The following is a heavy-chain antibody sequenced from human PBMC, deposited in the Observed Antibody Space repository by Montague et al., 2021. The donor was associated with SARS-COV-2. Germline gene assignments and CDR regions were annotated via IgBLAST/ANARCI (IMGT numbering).Heavy chain of an antibody. D-gene: IGHD6-19*01. J-gene: IGHJ6*02. CDR3: AKDTATIRIAVALMDV. V-gene: IGHV3-23*01. CDR2: MSGSGVRR. Sequence: SRSLSLSASGFIFSNYAMTWVRQAPEKGLEWVSTMSGSGVRRDYADSVKGRFTISRDSSKNTLYLQMNSLRVEDTAVYYCAKDTATIRIAVALMDVWGQGTTVIVSS. CDR1: GFIFSNYA.